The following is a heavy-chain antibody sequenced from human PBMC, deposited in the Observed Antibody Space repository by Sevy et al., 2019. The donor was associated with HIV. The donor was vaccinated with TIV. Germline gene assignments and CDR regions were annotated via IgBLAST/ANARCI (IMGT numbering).Heavy chain of an antibody. Sequence: GGSLRLSCAASGFTFSSYGMHWVRQAPGKGLEWVAVISYDGSNKYYADSVKGRFTISRDNSENTLYLQMNSLRPEDTAVYYCARALYSDVWYYYDYWGQGTLVTVSS. V-gene: IGHV3-30*03. D-gene: IGHD6-19*01. CDR1: GFTFSSYG. J-gene: IGHJ4*02. CDR2: ISYDGSNK. CDR3: ARALYSDVWYYYDY.